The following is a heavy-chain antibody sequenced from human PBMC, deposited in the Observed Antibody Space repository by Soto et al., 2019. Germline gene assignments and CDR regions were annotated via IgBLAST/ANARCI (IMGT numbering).Heavy chain of an antibody. D-gene: IGHD3-9*01. CDR3: GREYDGIVTGLAY. CDR1: GGTFSSYA. J-gene: IGHJ4*02. V-gene: IGHV1-69*01. CDR2: IIPIFGTA. Sequence: QVQLVQSGAEVRKPGSSVKVSCKASGGTFSSYAISWVRQAPGQGLEWMGGIIPIFGTANYAQKFQGRVTITEDESTSTVDMERSSLGDEDMAVCYCGREYDGIVTGLAYWGQGTLVTVSS.